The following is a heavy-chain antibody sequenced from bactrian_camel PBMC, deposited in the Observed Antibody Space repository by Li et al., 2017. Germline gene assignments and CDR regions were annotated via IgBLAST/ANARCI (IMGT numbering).Heavy chain of an antibody. CDR2: IFIDGTA. D-gene: IGHD2*01. Sequence: VQLVESGGGSVQAGGSLRLSCAASGYTSNSYCMGWFRQAPGKERESVATIFIDGTANYTESVKGRFTITRDNSKNTLYLQMNNLQPEDSATYFCAADPIYGCNSGYPHLESPYFTYSGKGTQVTVS. CDR1: GYTSNSYC. V-gene: IGHV3S67*01. J-gene: IGHJ4*01.